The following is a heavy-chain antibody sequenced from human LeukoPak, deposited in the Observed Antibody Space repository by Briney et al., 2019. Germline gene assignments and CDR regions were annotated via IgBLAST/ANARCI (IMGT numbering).Heavy chain of an antibody. Sequence: ASVKVSCKASGYTFTGYYMHWVRQAPGQGLEWMGWINPNSGGTNYAQKFQGRVTTTRDTSISTAYMELSRLRSDDTAVYYCAMLLEMATINDYWGQGTLVTVSS. CDR1: GYTFTGYY. CDR3: AMLLEMATINDY. J-gene: IGHJ4*02. V-gene: IGHV1-2*02. D-gene: IGHD5-24*01. CDR2: INPNSGGT.